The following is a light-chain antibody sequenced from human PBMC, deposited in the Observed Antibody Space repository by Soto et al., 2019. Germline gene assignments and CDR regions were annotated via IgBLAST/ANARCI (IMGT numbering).Light chain of an antibody. CDR3: HQGGNWPALS. J-gene: IGKJ4*01. CDR1: QRVSSY. CDR2: DAS. Sequence: EIVLTQSPATLSFSPGERATISCRASQRVSSYLAWYQQKPGQAPRLLIYDASNRATGIPARFSGSGSWTDFTVTICSKVPDFFAVYCYHQGGNWPALSFGGGTELAIK. V-gene: IGKV3-11*01.